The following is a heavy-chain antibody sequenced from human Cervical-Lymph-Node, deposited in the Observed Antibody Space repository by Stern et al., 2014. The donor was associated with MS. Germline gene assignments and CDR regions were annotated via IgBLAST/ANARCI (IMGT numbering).Heavy chain of an antibody. CDR2: ISSLSSSI. Sequence: EVQLVESGGGLVEPGGSLRLSCAASGLTFRTYTMNWVRQAPGKGLEWVSSISSLSSSIYYADSVKGRFTISRDNAKNSLFLQMNSLRAEDTAVYYCATPDDYGDYRPFDSWGQGTLVTVSS. V-gene: IGHV3-21*01. CDR1: GLTFRTYT. D-gene: IGHD4-17*01. CDR3: ATPDDYGDYRPFDS. J-gene: IGHJ4*02.